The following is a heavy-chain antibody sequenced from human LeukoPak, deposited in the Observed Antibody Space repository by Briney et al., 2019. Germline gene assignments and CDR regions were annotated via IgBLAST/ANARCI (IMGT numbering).Heavy chain of an antibody. CDR2: INSDGSWT. V-gene: IGHV3-74*01. CDR1: GSYW. D-gene: IGHD3-10*01. J-gene: IGHJ4*02. Sequence: GGSLRLSCVASGSYWMHWVRQAPGKGLVWVSHINSDGSWTSYADSVKGRFTISKDNVKNTLYLQMNSLRAEDTAVYYCARDYGSGSYPRSYYFDYWGQGTLVTVSS. CDR3: ARDYGSGSYPRSYYFDY.